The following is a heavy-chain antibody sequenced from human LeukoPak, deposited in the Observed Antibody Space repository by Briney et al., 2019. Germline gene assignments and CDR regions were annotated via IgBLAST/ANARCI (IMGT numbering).Heavy chain of an antibody. J-gene: IGHJ4*02. CDR3: ARVGYYYDSTGYDISVFDY. CDR2: MNPNSGNT. D-gene: IGHD3-22*01. CDR1: VYTFTSYD. Sequence: ASVKVSCKDSVYTFTSYDINWVRQATGQGLEWMGWMNPNSGNTGYAQNFEGRVTMTRNTSISTAYVELSSLRSEDTAVYYCARVGYYYDSTGYDISVFDYWGQGTLVTVSS. V-gene: IGHV1-8*01.